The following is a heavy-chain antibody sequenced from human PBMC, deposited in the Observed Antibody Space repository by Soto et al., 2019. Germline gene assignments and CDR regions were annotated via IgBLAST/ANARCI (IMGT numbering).Heavy chain of an antibody. CDR2: IYSAGNT. CDR1: EFTFSSFA. V-gene: IGHV3-53*01. Sequence: GGSLRLSCAASEFTFSSFAMSWVRQTPGKRLVWVSLIYSAGNTYYADSVKGRFTISRDNSKNTLYLQMNSLRAEDTAVYYCARGPYGSGSGWFDPWGQGTLVTVSS. J-gene: IGHJ5*02. D-gene: IGHD3-10*01. CDR3: ARGPYGSGSGWFDP.